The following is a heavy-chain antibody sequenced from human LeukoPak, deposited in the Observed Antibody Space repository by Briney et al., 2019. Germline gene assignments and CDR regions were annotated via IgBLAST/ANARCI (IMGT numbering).Heavy chain of an antibody. CDR1: GFRFSTYC. CDR2: INYHVTEQ. Sequence: GGSLRLSCAVSGFRFSTYCMSWVRLAPGRWLEWAALINYHVTEQYYADSVKGRFSISRDNSKNPLYLQMKSLRAEDTAVYYCAKSLRIVVVPAAGPWFDPWGQGTLVTVSS. J-gene: IGHJ5*02. CDR3: AKSLRIVVVPAAGPWFDP. D-gene: IGHD2-2*01. V-gene: IGHV3-30*02.